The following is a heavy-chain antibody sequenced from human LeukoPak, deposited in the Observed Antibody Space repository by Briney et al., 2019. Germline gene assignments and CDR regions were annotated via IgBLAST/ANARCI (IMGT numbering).Heavy chain of an antibody. CDR2: IYYTGSI. CDR3: ARGRWSSGSQKGFDY. V-gene: IGHV4-61*01. D-gene: IGHD6-19*01. J-gene: IGHJ4*02. CDR1: DASVSSGTYY. Sequence: KLSETLSLTCTVSDASVSSGTYYWGWIRQPPGKGLEWIGYIYYTGSINYNPSLKSRVTISVDTSKSRFSLKLTSVTAADTAMYYRARGRWSSGSQKGFDYWGQGTLVTVSS.